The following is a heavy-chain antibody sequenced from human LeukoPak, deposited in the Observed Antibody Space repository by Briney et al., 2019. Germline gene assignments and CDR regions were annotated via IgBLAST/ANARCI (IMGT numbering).Heavy chain of an antibody. Sequence: ASVKVSCKASGYTFSGYYMHWVRQAPGQGLEWMGWINPNSGGTNYAQKFQGRVTMTRDTSISTAYLELSSLRSDDTAVHHCARDLYNSGWTGAFDVWGQGTMVTVSS. CDR1: GYTFSGYY. V-gene: IGHV1-2*02. J-gene: IGHJ3*01. CDR2: INPNSGGT. D-gene: IGHD6-19*01. CDR3: ARDLYNSGWTGAFDV.